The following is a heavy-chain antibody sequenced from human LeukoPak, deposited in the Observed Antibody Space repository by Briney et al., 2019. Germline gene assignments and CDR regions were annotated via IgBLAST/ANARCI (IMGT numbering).Heavy chain of an antibody. V-gene: IGHV1-18*01. CDR3: ARDPARDYDFWSGYNPPLDYYYGMDV. CDR2: ISAYNGNT. D-gene: IGHD3-3*01. CDR1: GYTFISYG. J-gene: IGHJ6*02. Sequence: ASVKVSCKASGYTFISYGISWVRQAPGQGLEWMGWISAYNGNTNYAQKLQGRVTMTTDTSTSTAYMELRSLRSDDTAVYYCARDPARDYDFWSGYNPPLDYYYGMDVWGQGTTVTVSS.